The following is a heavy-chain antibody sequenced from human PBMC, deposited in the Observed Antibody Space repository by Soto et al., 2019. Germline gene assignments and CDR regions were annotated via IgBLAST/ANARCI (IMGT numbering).Heavy chain of an antibody. J-gene: IGHJ5*02. V-gene: IGHV4-59*01. CDR1: GGSISTYY. Sequence: QLQLQESGPGLVKPSETLSLTCTLSGGSISTYYWSWIRQPPGKGLEWIGHIYYNGRTKYNPSLKSRVTISLDMSKNHFSLRLNSVTAADTAVYYCARDNTVTSLHWFDPWGQGTLVSVSP. D-gene: IGHD4-17*01. CDR2: IYYNGRT. CDR3: ARDNTVTSLHWFDP.